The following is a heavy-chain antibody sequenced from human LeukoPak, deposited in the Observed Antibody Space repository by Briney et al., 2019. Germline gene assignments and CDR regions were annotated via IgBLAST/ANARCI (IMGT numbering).Heavy chain of an antibody. CDR3: ARLKTSSWYLIGGYYFDY. V-gene: IGHV1-18*01. CDR1: GYTFTSYG. Sequence: ASVKVSCKASGYTFTSYGISWVRQAPGQGLEWMGWISAYNGNTNYAQKLQGRVTMTTDTSTSTAYMELRSLRSDDTAVYYCARLKTSSWYLIGGYYFDYWGQGTLVTVSS. CDR2: ISAYNGNT. D-gene: IGHD6-13*01. J-gene: IGHJ4*02.